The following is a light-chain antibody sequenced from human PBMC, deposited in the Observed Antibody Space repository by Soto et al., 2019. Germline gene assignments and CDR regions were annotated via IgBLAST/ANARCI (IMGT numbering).Light chain of an antibody. CDR3: HSYDTSLLI. Sequence: NFMLTQPHSVSESPGKTVTISCTRSSGSIASSYVQWYQLRPGSYPTTVIYEDDQRTAGVPDRFSGSVDTTSNSASLTISGLQIEDEADYFWHSYDTSLLIFGGGTKLTVL. J-gene: IGLJ2*01. V-gene: IGLV6-57*01. CDR2: EDD. CDR1: SGSIASSY.